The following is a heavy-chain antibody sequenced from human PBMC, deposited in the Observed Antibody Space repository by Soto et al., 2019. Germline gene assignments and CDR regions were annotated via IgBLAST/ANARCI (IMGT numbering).Heavy chain of an antibody. Sequence: EVRLVESGGGLVKPGGSLRASCAASGLNFNTSSMNWVRKAPGKGRGWVSLISTSGGYKYYADSVRGRFTISRDNAKKSVYLEMNSLTADDTAVYYCAGERSALPGARDAMDVWGQGTTVTVSS. CDR2: ISTSGGYK. CDR1: GLNFNTSS. D-gene: IGHD1-26*01. CDR3: AGERSALPGARDAMDV. J-gene: IGHJ6*02. V-gene: IGHV3-21*02.